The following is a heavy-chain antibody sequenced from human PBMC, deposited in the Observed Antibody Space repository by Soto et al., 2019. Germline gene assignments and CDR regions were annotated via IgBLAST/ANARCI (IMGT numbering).Heavy chain of an antibody. Sequence: GGSLRLSCAASGFTFSSYSMNWVRQAPGKGLEWVSSISSSSSYIYYADSVKGRFTISRDNAKSSLYLQMNSLRAEDTAVYYCARDRVMYNWNDGNYYYYYGMDVWGQGTTVTVSS. CDR2: ISSSSSYI. V-gene: IGHV3-21*01. CDR1: GFTFSSYS. J-gene: IGHJ6*02. D-gene: IGHD1-1*01. CDR3: ARDRVMYNWNDGNYYYYYGMDV.